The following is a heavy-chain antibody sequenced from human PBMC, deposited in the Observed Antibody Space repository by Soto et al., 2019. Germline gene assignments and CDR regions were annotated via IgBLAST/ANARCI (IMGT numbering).Heavy chain of an antibody. V-gene: IGHV1-18*01. CDR2: ISAYNGNT. Sequence: QIKLVQSGGEVKKPGASVKVSCKSSGYKFISHSITWVRQAPGQGLEWMGRISAYNGNTNYAQKLQGRVTMTTDTYTNNAYMELRSLRSDDTAVYYCARGAFCGGAPGCRDMDVWGQGTTVTVSS. CDR1: GYKFISHS. D-gene: IGHD2-21*01. CDR3: ARGAFCGGAPGCRDMDV. J-gene: IGHJ6*02.